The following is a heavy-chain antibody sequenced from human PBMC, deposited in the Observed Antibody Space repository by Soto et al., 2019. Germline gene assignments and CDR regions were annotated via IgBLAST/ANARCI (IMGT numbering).Heavy chain of an antibody. CDR3: ARGGSLYWYFEL. D-gene: IGHD1-26*01. CDR1: GYTFTRYA. V-gene: IGHV1-3*01. CDR2: INAGNGNT. Sequence: ASMKVSCKASGYTFTRYAMHWVRQAPGQRLEWMGWINAGNGNTKYSQKFQGRVTITRDTSASTAYMELSSLRSEDTAVYYCARGGSLYWYFELWGRGTLVTSPQ. J-gene: IGHJ2*01.